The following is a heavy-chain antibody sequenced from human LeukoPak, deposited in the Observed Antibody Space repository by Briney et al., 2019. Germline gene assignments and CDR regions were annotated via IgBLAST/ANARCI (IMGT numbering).Heavy chain of an antibody. CDR1: VFTFSTYN. D-gene: IGHD5-24*01. Sequence: GGSLRLSCAASVFTFSTYNMNWVRQAPGKGLEWVSSISSSSSYIYYADSVKGRFTISRDNAKNSLYLQMNSLRAEDTAVYYCARVTGGYNLVDYWGQGTLVTVSS. V-gene: IGHV3-21*01. CDR3: ARVTGGYNLVDY. CDR2: ISSSSSYI. J-gene: IGHJ4*02.